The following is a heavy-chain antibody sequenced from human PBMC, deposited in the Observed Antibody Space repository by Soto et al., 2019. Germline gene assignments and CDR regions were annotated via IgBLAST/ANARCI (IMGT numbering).Heavy chain of an antibody. CDR3: DLLVGIAEAGQHNYHYCMAV. D-gene: IGHD6-13*01. V-gene: IGHV1-8*01. CDR2: MNPNSGNT. CDR1: GYTFTSYD. Sequence: GASVKVSCKASGYTFTSYDINWVRQATGQGLEWMGWMNPNSGNTGYAQKFQGRVTMTRNTSISTAYMELSSLRSEDTAVYYCDLLVGIAEAGQHNYHYCMAVWGKRTPVTVSS. J-gene: IGHJ6*03.